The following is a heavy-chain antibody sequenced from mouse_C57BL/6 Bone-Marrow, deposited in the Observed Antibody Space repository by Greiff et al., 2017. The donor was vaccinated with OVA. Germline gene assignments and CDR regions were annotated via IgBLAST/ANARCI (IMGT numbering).Heavy chain of an antibody. CDR3: TRYYGSSYAFDY. CDR2: IYPGNSDT. Sequence: VHVKQSGTVLARPGASVKMSCKTSGYTFTSYWMHWVKQRPGQGLEWIGAIYPGNSDTSYNQKFKGKAKLTAVTSASTAYMELSSLTNEDSAVYYCTRYYGSSYAFDYWGQGTTLTVSS. CDR1: GYTFTSYW. D-gene: IGHD1-1*01. V-gene: IGHV1-5*01. J-gene: IGHJ2*01.